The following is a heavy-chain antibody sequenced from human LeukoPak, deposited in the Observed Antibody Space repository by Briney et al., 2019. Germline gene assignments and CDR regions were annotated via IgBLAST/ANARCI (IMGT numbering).Heavy chain of an antibody. J-gene: IGHJ4*02. CDR2: ISASGNT. V-gene: IGHV4-4*09. CDR1: GGSLTNYY. CDR3: ARLTGGGSYWGYFDY. D-gene: IGHD1-26*01. Sequence: SETLSLTCSVSGGSLTNYYWGWIRQPPGKGLECIGYISASGNTNYNPSLKSRVTISVDTSKSQFSLNLSSVTAADTAIYYCARLTGGGSYWGYFDYWGQGNLVTVSS.